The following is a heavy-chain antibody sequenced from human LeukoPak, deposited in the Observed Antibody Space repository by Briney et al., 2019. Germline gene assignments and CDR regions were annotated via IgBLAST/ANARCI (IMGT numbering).Heavy chain of an antibody. CDR3: ARDGQPSYYDYVWGSYRTFDY. J-gene: IGHJ4*02. Sequence: GGSLRLSCAGSGFRFSSYWMSWVRQAPGKGLEWVANIKQDGSEKYYVDYVKGRFTISRDNAKNSLYLQMNSLRAEATAVYYCARDGQPSYYDYVWGSYRTFDYWGQGTLVTVSS. V-gene: IGHV3-7*01. D-gene: IGHD3-16*02. CDR2: IKQDGSEK. CDR1: GFRFSSYW.